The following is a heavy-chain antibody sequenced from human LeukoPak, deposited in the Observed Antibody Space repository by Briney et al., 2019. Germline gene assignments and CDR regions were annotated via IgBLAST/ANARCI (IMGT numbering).Heavy chain of an antibody. V-gene: IGHV1-2*02. CDR3: ARAMNSWFLLDLDY. D-gene: IGHD3-22*01. CDR1: GYTFTGYY. J-gene: IGHJ4*02. Sequence: GASVKVSCKASGYTFTGYYIHWVRQAPGQGLEWMGWIDPNSGDTKYVRKFQGRVTMTRDTSISTAYMDLSSLRSDDTAMYYCARAMNSWFLLDLDYWGQGTLVTVSS. CDR2: IDPNSGDT.